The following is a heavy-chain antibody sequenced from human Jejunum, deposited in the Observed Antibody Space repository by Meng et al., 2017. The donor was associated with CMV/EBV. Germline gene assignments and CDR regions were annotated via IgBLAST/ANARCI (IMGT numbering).Heavy chain of an antibody. D-gene: IGHD4-17*01. CDR1: GLTFGDAW. V-gene: IGHV3-15*07. Sequence: SCAVSGLTFGDAWMNWVRQAPGKGLEWVGRIKSKFHGETTDYAAPVRGRFTISRDDSKNTLYLQMNSLKTDDTAVYYCATDSVTTPFWGQGTLVTVSS. J-gene: IGHJ4*02. CDR2: IKSKFHGETT. CDR3: ATDSVTTPF.